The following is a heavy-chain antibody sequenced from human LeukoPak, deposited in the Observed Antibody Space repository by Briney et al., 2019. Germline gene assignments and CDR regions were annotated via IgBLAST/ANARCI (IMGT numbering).Heavy chain of an antibody. CDR2: INPNSGGT. CDR3: ARAEKWGRRGRNPYSSGDNWFVP. D-gene: IGHD6-19*01. Sequence: ASVKVSCKASGYTFTDYYMHWVRQAPGQGLEWMGWINPNSGGTNYAQKFQGRVTMTRDTSISTAYMELSRLRSDDTAVYYCARAEKWGRRGRNPYSSGDNWFVPWGQGTLVTVSS. CDR1: GYTFTDYY. V-gene: IGHV1-2*02. J-gene: IGHJ5*02.